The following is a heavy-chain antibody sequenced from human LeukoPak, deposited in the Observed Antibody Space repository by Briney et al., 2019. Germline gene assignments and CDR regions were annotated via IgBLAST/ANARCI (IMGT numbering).Heavy chain of an antibody. V-gene: IGHV4-38-2*01. CDR2: IYHSGST. CDR3: ARNRITGTSENWFDP. CDR1: GYSISSGYY. Sequence: SETPSLTCAVSGYSISSGYYWGRIRQPPGKGLEWIGSIYHSGSTYYNPSLKSRVTISVDTSKNQFSLKLSSVTAADTAVYYCARNRITGTSENWFDPWGQGTLVTVSS. D-gene: IGHD1-20*01. J-gene: IGHJ5*02.